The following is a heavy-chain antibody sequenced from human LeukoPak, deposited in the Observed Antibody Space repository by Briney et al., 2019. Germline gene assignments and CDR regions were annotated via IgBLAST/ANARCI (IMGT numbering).Heavy chain of an antibody. D-gene: IGHD3-3*01. CDR3: ARDVLRFLEWLSYYYGMDV. CDR2: ISGSGGST. Sequence: GGSLRLSCAASGFTFSSYAMSWVRQAPGKGLEWVSAISGSGGSTYYADSVKGRFTISRDNSKNTLYLQMNSLRAEDTAVYYCARDVLRFLEWLSYYYGMDVWGQGTTVTVSS. CDR1: GFTFSSYA. V-gene: IGHV3-23*01. J-gene: IGHJ6*02.